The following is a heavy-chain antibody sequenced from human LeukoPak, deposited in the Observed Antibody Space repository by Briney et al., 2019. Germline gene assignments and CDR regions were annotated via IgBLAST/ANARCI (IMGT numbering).Heavy chain of an antibody. CDR3: ASQYYDSSGYFQNDAFDV. Sequence: GESLKISCKGSGYSFTSYWIGWVRQMPGKGLEWMGIIFPGDSDTRYSPSFQGQVTISADKSTSTAYLQWSSLKASDTAMYYCASQYYDSSGYFQNDAFDVWGQGTMVTVSS. J-gene: IGHJ3*01. CDR1: GYSFTSYW. V-gene: IGHV5-51*01. D-gene: IGHD3-22*01. CDR2: IFPGDSDT.